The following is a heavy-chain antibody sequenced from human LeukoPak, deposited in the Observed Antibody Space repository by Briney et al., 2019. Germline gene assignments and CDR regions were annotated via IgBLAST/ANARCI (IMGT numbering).Heavy chain of an antibody. CDR3: AKTTIFGVVIIN. V-gene: IGHV3-23*01. D-gene: IGHD3-3*01. CDR1: GFTFSSCA. J-gene: IGHJ4*02. Sequence: GGSLRLSCAASGFTFSSCAMSWVRQAPGKGLEWVSAISGSGGSTYYADSVKGRFTISRDNSKNTLYLQMNSLRAEDTAVYYCAKTTIFGVVIINWGQGTLVTVSS. CDR2: ISGSGGST.